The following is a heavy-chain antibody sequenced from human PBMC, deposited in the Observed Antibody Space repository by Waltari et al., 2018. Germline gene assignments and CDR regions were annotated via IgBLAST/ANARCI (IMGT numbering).Heavy chain of an antibody. D-gene: IGHD3-22*01. CDR3: ARDSYYDSSGYYRLFDY. CDR1: GGSISSYY. V-gene: IGHV4-4*07. CDR2: IYTSGST. Sequence: QVQLQESGPGLVKPSETLSLTCTVSGGSISSYYWSWIRQPAGKGLEWIGRIYTSGSTNYNPSLKSRVTMSVDTSKNQFSLQLSSVTAADTAVYYCARDSYYDSSGYYRLFDYWGQGTLVTVSS. J-gene: IGHJ4*02.